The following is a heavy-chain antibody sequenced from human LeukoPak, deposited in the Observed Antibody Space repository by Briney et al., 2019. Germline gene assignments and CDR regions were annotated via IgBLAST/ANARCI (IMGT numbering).Heavy chain of an antibody. CDR2: IRSKANSYAT. CDR1: GFTFSGSA. Sequence: GGSLKLSCAASGFTFSGSAMHWVRQASGKGLEWVGRIRSKANSYATEYAASVKGRFTISRDDSKNTAYLQMNSLKTEDTAVYYCTRQSLMAATNWYFDLWGRGTLVTVSS. J-gene: IGHJ2*01. V-gene: IGHV3-73*01. CDR3: TRQSLMAATNWYFDL. D-gene: IGHD5-24*01.